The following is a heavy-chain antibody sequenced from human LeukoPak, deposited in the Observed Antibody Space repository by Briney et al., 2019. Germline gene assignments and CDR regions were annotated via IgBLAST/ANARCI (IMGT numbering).Heavy chain of an antibody. Sequence: PGGSLRLSCEASGFTFSNYAMLWVRQAPGRGLEWVSSISASGGDTYYLDYVTGRFTISRDNSKNTLYLQMNSLKAEDTAIYYCTKDPHAVATPRVYWGQGILVTVSS. CDR1: GFTFSNYA. CDR2: ISASGGDT. D-gene: IGHD2-21*02. V-gene: IGHV3-23*01. CDR3: TKDPHAVATPRVY. J-gene: IGHJ4*02.